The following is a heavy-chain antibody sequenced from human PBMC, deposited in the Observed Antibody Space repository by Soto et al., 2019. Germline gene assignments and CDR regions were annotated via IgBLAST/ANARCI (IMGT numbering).Heavy chain of an antibody. D-gene: IGHD6-19*01. Sequence: QVQLVESGGGVVPPGRSLRLSCAASGFTFSSYGMHWVRQAPGKGLEWVAVISYDGSNKYYADSVKGRFTISRDNSKNTLYLQMNSLRAEDTAVYYCAKDRMAVAGTNYYYGMDVWGQGTTVTVSS. CDR1: GFTFSSYG. CDR3: AKDRMAVAGTNYYYGMDV. CDR2: ISYDGSNK. J-gene: IGHJ6*02. V-gene: IGHV3-30*18.